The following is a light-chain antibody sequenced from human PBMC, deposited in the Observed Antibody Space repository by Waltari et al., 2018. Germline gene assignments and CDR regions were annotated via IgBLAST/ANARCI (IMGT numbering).Light chain of an antibody. J-gene: IGLJ2*01. CDR2: DVA. V-gene: IGLV2-14*01. CDR1: SSDIGGYNY. CDR3: TSYTTTKTVV. Sequence: QSALTQPASVSGSPGQSITISCTGTSSDIGGYNYVSWYQQHPGKAPKLMIYDVARLPSGVANRFSGSKSGNTASLTISVLQAEDEADYYCTSYTTTKTVVFGGGTKVTVL.